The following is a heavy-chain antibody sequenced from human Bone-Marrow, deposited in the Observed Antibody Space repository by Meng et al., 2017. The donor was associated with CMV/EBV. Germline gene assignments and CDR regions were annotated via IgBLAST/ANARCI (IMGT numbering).Heavy chain of an antibody. CDR3: ASPARTVATTYYCDY. Sequence: SGLTFRSYGMHWVRQAPGKGLEWVAVISYDGSTKFYADSVKARFTISRDNSKNTLYLQMDSLRAEDTAVYYCASPARTVATTYYCDYWGQGTLVTSPQ. CDR2: ISYDGSTK. V-gene: IGHV3-30*03. J-gene: IGHJ4*02. D-gene: IGHD4-23*01. CDR1: GLTFRSYG.